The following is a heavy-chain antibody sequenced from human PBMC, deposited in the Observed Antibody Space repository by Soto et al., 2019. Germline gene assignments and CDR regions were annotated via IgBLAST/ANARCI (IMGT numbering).Heavy chain of an antibody. D-gene: IGHD2-15*01. CDR3: ARVYCSGGSCYLGFGWYYYYMDV. Sequence: QVQLVQSGAEVKKPGASVKVSCKASGYTFTSYGISWVRQAPGQGLEWMGWISAYNGNTNYAQKLQGRVTMTTDTSKNTSYMELRSLRSDDTAVYYCARVYCSGGSCYLGFGWYYYYMDVWGKGTTVTVSS. CDR1: GYTFTSYG. V-gene: IGHV1-18*01. J-gene: IGHJ6*03. CDR2: ISAYNGNT.